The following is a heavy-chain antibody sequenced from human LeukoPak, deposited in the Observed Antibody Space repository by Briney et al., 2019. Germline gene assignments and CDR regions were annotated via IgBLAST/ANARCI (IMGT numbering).Heavy chain of an antibody. CDR3: ARGPLAYYYDSSGYRGYFDY. CDR1: GYTFTGYY. Sequence: ASVKVSCKASGYTFTGYYMHWVRQAPGQGLEWMGWINPNSGGTNYAQKFQGRVTITAVKSTSTAYMELSSLRSEDTAVYYCARGPLAYYYDSSGYRGYFDYWGQGTLVTVSS. D-gene: IGHD3-22*01. V-gene: IGHV1-2*02. CDR2: INPNSGGT. J-gene: IGHJ4*02.